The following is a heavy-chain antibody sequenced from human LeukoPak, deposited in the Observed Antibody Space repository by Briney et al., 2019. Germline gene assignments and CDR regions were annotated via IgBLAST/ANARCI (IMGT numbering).Heavy chain of an antibody. J-gene: IGHJ4*02. D-gene: IGHD1-7*01. CDR3: ARDSRRITGTTGFDY. Sequence: ASVKVSCKASGYTFTDYYMHWVRQAPGQGLEWMGWINPNSGGTNYTQKFQGWVTMTRDTSIKTAYMELSRLRSEDTAVYYCARDSRRITGTTGFDYWGQGTLVTVSS. CDR1: GYTFTDYY. V-gene: IGHV1-2*04. CDR2: INPNSGGT.